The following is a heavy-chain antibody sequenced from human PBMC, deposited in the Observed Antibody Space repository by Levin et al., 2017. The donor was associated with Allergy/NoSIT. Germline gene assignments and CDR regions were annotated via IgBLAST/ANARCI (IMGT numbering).Heavy chain of an antibody. CDR2: INSDGSST. Sequence: PGGSLRLSCAASGFTFSSYWMHWVRQAPGKGLVWVSRINSDGSSTSYADSVKGRFTISRDNAKNTLYLQMNSLRAEDTAVYYCARDRGYSYLRFGMDVWGQGTTVTVSS. D-gene: IGHD5-18*01. CDR1: GFTFSSYW. J-gene: IGHJ6*02. V-gene: IGHV3-74*01. CDR3: ARDRGYSYLRFGMDV.